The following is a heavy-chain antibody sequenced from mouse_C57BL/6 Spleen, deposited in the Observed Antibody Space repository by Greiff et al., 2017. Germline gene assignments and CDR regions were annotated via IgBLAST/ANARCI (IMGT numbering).Heavy chain of an antibody. CDR2: INPYNGGT. J-gene: IGHJ2*01. D-gene: IGHD2-5*01. CDR1: GYTFTDYY. V-gene: IGHV1-19*01. CDR3: ARYSNDY. Sequence: EVQLQESGPVLVKPGASVKMSCKASGYTFTDYYMNWVKQSHGKSLEWIGVINPYNGGTSYNQKFKGKATLTVDKSSSAAYMELNSLTSEDSAVYYCARYSNDYWGQGTTLTVSS.